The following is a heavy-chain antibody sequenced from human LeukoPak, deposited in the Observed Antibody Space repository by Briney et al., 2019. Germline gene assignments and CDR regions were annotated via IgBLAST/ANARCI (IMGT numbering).Heavy chain of an antibody. CDR2: ISGSGGST. D-gene: IGHD3-10*01. J-gene: IGHJ4*02. Sequence: PGGSLRLSCAASGFTFSSYAMSWVRQAPGKGLEWVSAISGSGGSTYYADSVKGRFTISRDNAKNTLYLQMNSLRAEDTAVYYCARESTRLLWFGELLPSPDYWGQGTLVTVSS. CDR3: ARESTRLLWFGELLPSPDY. CDR1: GFTFSSYA. V-gene: IGHV3-23*01.